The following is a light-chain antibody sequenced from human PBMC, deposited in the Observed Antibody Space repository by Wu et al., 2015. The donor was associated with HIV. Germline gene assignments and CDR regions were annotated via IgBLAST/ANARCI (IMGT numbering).Light chain of an antibody. CDR3: QQRSSWPRT. J-gene: IGKJ1*01. Sequence: EIVLTQSPGTLSLSPGESATLSCRASQSVSINYLAWYQQKPGQAPRLLIYGASSRATGIPARFSGSGSGTDFALTISSLEPEDFAVYYCQQRSSWPRTFGQGTKVEMK. CDR2: GAS. CDR1: QSVSINY. V-gene: IGKV3D-20*02.